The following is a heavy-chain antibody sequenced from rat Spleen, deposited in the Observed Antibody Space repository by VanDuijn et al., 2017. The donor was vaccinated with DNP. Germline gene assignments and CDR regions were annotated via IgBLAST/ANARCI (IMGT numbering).Heavy chain of an antibody. J-gene: IGHJ2*01. V-gene: IGHV3-1*01. CDR1: GYSITSHY. Sequence: EVQLQESGPGLVKPSQSLSLTCSVTGYSITSHYWGWIRQFPGNKMEYIGHISFSGSPNYNPSLSSRISITRDTSKNLFFLHLDSVTTEDTATYYCARWVWYFDYWGQGIMVTVSS. CDR3: ARWVWYFDY. CDR2: ISFSGSP.